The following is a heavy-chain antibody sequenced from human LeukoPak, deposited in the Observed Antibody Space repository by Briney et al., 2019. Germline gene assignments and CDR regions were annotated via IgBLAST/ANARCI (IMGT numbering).Heavy chain of an antibody. CDR1: GFTFSSYW. Sequence: PGGSLRLSCAASGFTFSSYWMHWVRQAPGKGLVWVSRINTDASSTSYADSVKGRFTISRGNAKNTLYLQMNSLRAEDTAVYYCARDGLPAARDIWGQGTMVTVSS. D-gene: IGHD6-6*01. CDR3: ARDGLPAARDI. V-gene: IGHV3-74*01. CDR2: INTDASST. J-gene: IGHJ3*02.